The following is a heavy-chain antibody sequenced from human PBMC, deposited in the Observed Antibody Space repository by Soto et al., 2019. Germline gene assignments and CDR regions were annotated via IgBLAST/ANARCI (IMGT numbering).Heavy chain of an antibody. J-gene: IGHJ4*02. CDR2: ISTYKGNT. CDR3: ATRSPAFDY. Sequence: QVQLVQSGPEVKKPGASVKVSCKTSGYTFTSYGISWVRQAPGQGLEWMGWISTYKGNTNYAQKFQGRITMTTDTSTNTAYMELRSLRSYDTAVYYCATRSPAFDYWGQGTLVTVSS. CDR1: GYTFTSYG. V-gene: IGHV1-18*01.